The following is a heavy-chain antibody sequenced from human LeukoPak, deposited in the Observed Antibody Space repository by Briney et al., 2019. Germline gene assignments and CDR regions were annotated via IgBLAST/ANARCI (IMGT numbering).Heavy chain of an antibody. CDR1: GFTFSSYS. D-gene: IGHD5-24*01. CDR2: ISSSSYI. J-gene: IGHJ6*02. Sequence: HPGGSLRLSCAASGFTFSSYSMNWVRQAPGKGLEWVSSISSSSYIYYADSVKGRFTISRDNAKNSLYLQMNSLRAEDTAVYYCARRDGTRAPAVWGQGTTVTVSS. V-gene: IGHV3-21*01. CDR3: ARRDGTRAPAV.